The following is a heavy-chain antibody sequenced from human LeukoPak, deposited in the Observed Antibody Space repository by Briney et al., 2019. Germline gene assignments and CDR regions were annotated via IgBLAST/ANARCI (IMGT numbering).Heavy chain of an antibody. CDR3: AKDSRYCSSTSCYKGIVDY. Sequence: PGGSLRLSCAASGFSFNSHSMSWVRQAPGKGLEWLSYISTTNTIYYADSVKGRFTISRDNSKNTLYLQMNSLRAEDTAVYYCAKDSRYCSSTSCYKGIVDYWGQGTLVTVSS. D-gene: IGHD2-2*02. CDR2: ISTTNTI. V-gene: IGHV3-48*01. J-gene: IGHJ4*02. CDR1: GFSFNSHS.